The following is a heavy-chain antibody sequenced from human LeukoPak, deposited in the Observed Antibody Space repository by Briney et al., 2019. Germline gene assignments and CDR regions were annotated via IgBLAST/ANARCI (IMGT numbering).Heavy chain of an antibody. V-gene: IGHV3-9*01. CDR2: ISWNSGSI. J-gene: IGHJ4*02. CDR1: GFTFDDYA. CDR3: AKPETSGTLGFDS. D-gene: IGHD1-26*01. Sequence: GGSLRLSCAASGFTFDDYAMHWVRQAPGKGLEWVSGISWNSGSIGYADSVKGRFTISRDNAKNSLYLQMNSLRAEDTAVYYCAKPETSGTLGFDSWGQGTLVTVSS.